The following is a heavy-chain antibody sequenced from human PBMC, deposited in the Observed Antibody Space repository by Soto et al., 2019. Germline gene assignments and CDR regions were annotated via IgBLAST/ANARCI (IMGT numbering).Heavy chain of an antibody. CDR1: GGSISSYY. CDR3: AGSSRYCSSTSCFGWFDP. Sequence: PSETLSLTCTVSGGSISSYYWSWIRQPPGKGLEWIGYIYYSGSTNYNPSLKSRVTISVDTSKNQFSLKLSSVTAADTAVYYCAGSSRYCSSTSCFGWFDPWGQGTLVTVPS. CDR2: IYYSGST. J-gene: IGHJ5*02. V-gene: IGHV4-59*01. D-gene: IGHD2-2*01.